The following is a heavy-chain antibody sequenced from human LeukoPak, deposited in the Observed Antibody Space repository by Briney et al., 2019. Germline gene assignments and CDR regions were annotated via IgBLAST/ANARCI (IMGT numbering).Heavy chain of an antibody. CDR2: ISAYNGNT. J-gene: IGHJ4*02. CDR1: GYTFTSYG. V-gene: IGHV1-18*01. CDR3: ARESHTLYCSGGSCYLDY. D-gene: IGHD2-15*01. Sequence: GASVNVSRKASGYTFTSYGISWVRQAPGQGREGMGWISAYNGNTNYAQKLQGRLTMTTDTSTSTAYIELRSLRSADTAVYYCARESHTLYCSGGSCYLDYWGQGTLVTVSS.